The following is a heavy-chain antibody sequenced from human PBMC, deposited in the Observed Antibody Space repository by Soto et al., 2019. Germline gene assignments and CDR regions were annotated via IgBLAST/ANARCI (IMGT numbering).Heavy chain of an antibody. Sequence: SVNGSCKSSGGTFSSYSISWVRQAPGQGLEWMGGIIPIFGTANYAQKFQGRVTITADESTSTAYMELSSLRSEDTAVYYCASSPDTAMASFDYWGQGTLVTVSS. CDR2: IIPIFGTA. D-gene: IGHD5-18*01. V-gene: IGHV1-69*13. CDR1: GGTFSSYS. J-gene: IGHJ4*02. CDR3: ASSPDTAMASFDY.